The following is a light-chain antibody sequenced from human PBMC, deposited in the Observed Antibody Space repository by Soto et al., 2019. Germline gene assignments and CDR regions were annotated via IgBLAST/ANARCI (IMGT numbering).Light chain of an antibody. V-gene: IGLV2-14*01. CDR1: SSDVGGYNY. Sequence: QSVLTQPASVSGSPGQSITISCTGTSSDVGGYNYVSWYQQHPGKAPKLMIYQVTNRPSGVSNRFSDSKSGNTASLTISGLQPEDEADYYCGSYTSSSTYYVFGTGTKVTVL. CDR2: QVT. CDR3: GSYTSSSTYYV. J-gene: IGLJ1*01.